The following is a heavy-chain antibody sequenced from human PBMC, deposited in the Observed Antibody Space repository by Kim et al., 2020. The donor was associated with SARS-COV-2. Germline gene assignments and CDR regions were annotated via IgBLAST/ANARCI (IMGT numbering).Heavy chain of an antibody. Sequence: GGSLRLSCAASGFTVSSNYMSWVRQAPGKGLEWVSVIYSGGSTYYADSVKGRFTISRDNSKNTLYLQMNSLRAEDTAVYYCARDCSGGSCYPGLDYWGQGTLVTVSS. CDR2: IYSGGST. CDR3: ARDCSGGSCYPGLDY. CDR1: GFTVSSNY. D-gene: IGHD2-15*01. J-gene: IGHJ4*02. V-gene: IGHV3-66*01.